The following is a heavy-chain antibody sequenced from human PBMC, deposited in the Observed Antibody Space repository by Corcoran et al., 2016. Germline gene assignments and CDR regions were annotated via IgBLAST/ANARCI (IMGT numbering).Heavy chain of an antibody. CDR2: IKSKTDGGTT. CDR1: GFTFSNAW. D-gene: IGHD1-26*01. J-gene: IGHJ3*02. V-gene: IGHV3-15*01. Sequence: EVQLVESGGGLVKPGGSLRLSCAASGFTFSNAWMSWVRQAPGKGLEWVGRIKSKTDGGTTDYAAPVKGRFTISRDDSKNTLDLQMNSLKTEDTALYYCTAVLPYSGSEDAFDIWGQGTMVTVSS. CDR3: TAVLPYSGSEDAFDI.